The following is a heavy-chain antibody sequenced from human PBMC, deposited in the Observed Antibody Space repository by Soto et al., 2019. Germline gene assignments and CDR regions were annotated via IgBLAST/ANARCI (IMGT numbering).Heavy chain of an antibody. J-gene: IGHJ4*02. D-gene: IGHD3-9*01. CDR2: ISSSSSYT. V-gene: IGHV3-11*03. Sequence: PGGSLRLSCAASGFTFSDYYMSWIRQAPGKGLEWVSYISSSSSYTNYADSVKGRFTISRDNAKNSLYLQMNSLRAEDSAVYYCARPRSFFDSYYFAYWGQGTPVTVSS. CDR3: ARPRSFFDSYYFAY. CDR1: GFTFSDYY.